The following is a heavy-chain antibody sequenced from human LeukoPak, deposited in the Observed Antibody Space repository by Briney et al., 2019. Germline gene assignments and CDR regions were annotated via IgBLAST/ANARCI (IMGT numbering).Heavy chain of an antibody. CDR2: ISRSGDST. CDR3: AKNYYDSSGYYYYFDY. J-gene: IGHJ4*02. CDR1: GFTFSSYT. V-gene: IGHV3-23*01. D-gene: IGHD3-22*01. Sequence: GGSLRLSCAASGFTFSSYTMSWVRQAPGKGLDWVSAISRSGDSTYYADSVKGRFTISRDNSNNTLYLQMNSLRAEDTAVYYCAKNYYDSSGYYYYFDYWGQGTLVTVSS.